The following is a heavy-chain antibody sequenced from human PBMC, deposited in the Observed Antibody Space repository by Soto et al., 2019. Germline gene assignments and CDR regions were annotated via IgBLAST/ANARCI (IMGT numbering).Heavy chain of an antibody. V-gene: IGHV4-59*08. Sequence: QVQLQESGPGLVKPSETLSLTCTVSGGSISSYYWSWIRQPPGKGLEWIGYIYYSGTTNFNPSLKSRVTISVDTSKNQVSLKLSSVTAADTAVYYCARHWGFSYYDSGDWGQGTLVTVSS. CDR3: ARHWGFSYYDSGD. CDR1: GGSISSYY. D-gene: IGHD3-22*01. J-gene: IGHJ4*02. CDR2: IYYSGTT.